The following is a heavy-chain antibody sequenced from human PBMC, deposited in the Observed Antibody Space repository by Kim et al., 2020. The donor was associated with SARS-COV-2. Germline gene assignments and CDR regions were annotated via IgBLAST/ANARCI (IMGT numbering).Heavy chain of an antibody. V-gene: IGHV4-34*01. CDR2: INHSGST. J-gene: IGHJ5*02. CDR1: GGSFSGYY. D-gene: IGHD2-2*01. Sequence: SETLSLTCAVYGGSFSGYYWSWIRQPPGKGLEWIGEINHSGSTNYNPSLKSRVTISVDTSKNQFSLKLSSVTAADTAVYYCARAGAIWSIVVVPAAKVTWFDPWGQGTLVTVSS. CDR3: ARAGAIWSIVVVPAAKVTWFDP.